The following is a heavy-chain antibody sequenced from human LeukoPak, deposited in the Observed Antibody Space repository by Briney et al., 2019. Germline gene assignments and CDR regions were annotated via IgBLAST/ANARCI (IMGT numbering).Heavy chain of an antibody. CDR3: AREKGPSGIAAAGRGNWFDP. CDR1: GGSISSSNW. Sequence: SETLSLTCAVSGGSISSSNWWSWVRQPPGKGLEWIGEIYHSGSTNYNPSLKSRVTISVDKSKNQFSLKLSSVTAADTAVYYCAREKGPSGIAAAGRGNWFDPWGQGTLVTVSS. CDR2: IYHSGST. D-gene: IGHD6-13*01. V-gene: IGHV4-4*02. J-gene: IGHJ5*02.